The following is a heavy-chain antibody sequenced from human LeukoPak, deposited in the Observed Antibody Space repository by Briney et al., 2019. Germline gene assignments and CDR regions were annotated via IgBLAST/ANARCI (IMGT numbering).Heavy chain of an antibody. D-gene: IGHD2-2*02. V-gene: IGHV3-21*01. CDR2: ISSSSSYI. J-gene: IGHJ4*02. Sequence: GGSLRLSCAASGFTFSSYSMNWVRQAPGKGLEWVSFISSSSSYIYYADSVKGRFTISRDNAKNSLYLQMNSLRAEDTAVYYCAREIGYCSSTSCYTEGFFDYWGQGTLVTVSS. CDR1: GFTFSSYS. CDR3: AREIGYCSSTSCYTEGFFDY.